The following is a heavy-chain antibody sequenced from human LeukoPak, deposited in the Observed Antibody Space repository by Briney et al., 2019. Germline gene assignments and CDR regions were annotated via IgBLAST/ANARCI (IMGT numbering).Heavy chain of an antibody. D-gene: IGHD1-26*01. J-gene: IGHJ3*02. CDR2: YHYSESS. CDR1: GGSFSGYF. V-gene: IGHV4-59*01. Sequence: SETLSLTCAVYGGSFSGYFWSWIRQPPGKGLEWIAYYHYSESSNYNPSLKSRVTISVDTSKNQFSLMLGSVTAADTAVYYCARDRRWEQLHAFDIWGQGTMVTVSS. CDR3: ARDRRWEQLHAFDI.